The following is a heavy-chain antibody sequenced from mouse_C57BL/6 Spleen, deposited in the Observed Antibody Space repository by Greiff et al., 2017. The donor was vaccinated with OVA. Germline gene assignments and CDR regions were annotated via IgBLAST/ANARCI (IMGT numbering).Heavy chain of an antibody. CDR3: ARDTDGSSYFWYFDV. D-gene: IGHD1-1*01. V-gene: IGHV5-4*01. CDR1: GFTFSSYA. J-gene: IGHJ1*03. Sequence: VQLKESGGGLVKPGGSLKLSCAASGFTFSSYAMSWVRQTPEKRLEWVATISDGGSYTYYPDNVKGRFTISRDNAKNNLYLQMSHLKSEDTAMYYCARDTDGSSYFWYFDVWGTGTTVTVSS. CDR2: ISDGGSYT.